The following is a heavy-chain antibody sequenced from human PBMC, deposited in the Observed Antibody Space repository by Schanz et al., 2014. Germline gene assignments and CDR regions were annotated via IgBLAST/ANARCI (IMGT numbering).Heavy chain of an antibody. V-gene: IGHV3-48*01. D-gene: IGHD3-10*01. J-gene: IGHJ4*02. CDR1: GFTFSIYS. CDR3: AKYRGYYRVSGSYRELEY. Sequence: VQLVDSGGGLVKPGGSLRLSCTASGFTFSIYSMNWVRQAPGKGLEWVSYISSSSSTRYYADSVKGRFTISRDNAKNSLFLQMNSLRAEDTAVYYCAKYRGYYRVSGSYRELEYWGQGTLVTVSS. CDR2: ISSSSSTR.